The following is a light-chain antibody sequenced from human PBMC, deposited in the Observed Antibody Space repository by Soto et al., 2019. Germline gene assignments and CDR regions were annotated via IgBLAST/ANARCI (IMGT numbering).Light chain of an antibody. Sequence: QSALTQPASVSGSPGQSITISCTGTSSDVGTYNLVSWYQQYPGKAPKLMIYEVRKRPSGITDRFSGSKSGNXXXLTISGLQAEDEADYYCCSYAGSNSVIFGGGTXXTVL. CDR2: EVR. J-gene: IGLJ2*01. CDR3: CSYAGSNSVI. CDR1: SSDVGTYNL. V-gene: IGLV2-23*02.